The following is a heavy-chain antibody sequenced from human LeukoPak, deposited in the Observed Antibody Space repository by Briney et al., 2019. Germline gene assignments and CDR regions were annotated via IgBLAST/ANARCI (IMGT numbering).Heavy chain of an antibody. D-gene: IGHD1-26*01. J-gene: IGHJ5*02. CDR2: ISSSGSTI. CDR1: GFTFSDYY. CDR3: ARDTTVLGFDP. V-gene: IGHV3-11*01. Sequence: GGSLGLSCAASGFTFSDYYMSWIRQAPGKALEWVSYISSSGSTIYYADSVKGRFTISRDNAKNSLYLQMNSLRAEDTAVYYCARDTTVLGFDPWGQGTLVTVSS.